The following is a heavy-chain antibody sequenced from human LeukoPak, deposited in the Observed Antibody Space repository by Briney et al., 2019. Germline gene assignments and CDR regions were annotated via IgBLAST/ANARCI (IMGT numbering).Heavy chain of an antibody. CDR1: GYTFTGYY. V-gene: IGHV1-2*02. J-gene: IGHJ5*02. D-gene: IGHD6-13*01. Sequence: GASVKVSCTASGYTFTGYYMHWVRQAPGPGLEWMGWINPNSGGTNYAQKFQGRVTMTRDTSISTAYMELSRLRSDDTAVYYCARETQQQLVARVGWFDPWGQGTLVTVSS. CDR3: ARETQQQLVARVGWFDP. CDR2: INPNSGGT.